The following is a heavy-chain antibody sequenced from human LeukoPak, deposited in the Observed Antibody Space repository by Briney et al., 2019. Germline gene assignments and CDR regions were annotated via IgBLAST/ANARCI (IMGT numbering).Heavy chain of an antibody. V-gene: IGHV6-1*01. Sequence: SQTLSLTCVISGDSVSGSNGAWNWIRQSPSRGLEWLGRTYYRSKWYYAYAVSVKSRITINPDTSKNQFSLQLNSVTPEDTAVYYCARGHHYYDSSAYYYWGQGTLVTVSS. J-gene: IGHJ4*02. CDR1: GDSVSGSNGA. CDR2: TYYRSKWYY. CDR3: ARGHHYYDSSAYYY. D-gene: IGHD3-22*01.